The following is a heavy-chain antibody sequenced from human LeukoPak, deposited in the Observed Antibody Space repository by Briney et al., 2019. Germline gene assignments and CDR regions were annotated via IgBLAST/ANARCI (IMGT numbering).Heavy chain of an antibody. CDR1: GGSFSGYY. J-gene: IGHJ5*02. CDR3: ARGGRWILTNSNWFDP. CDR2: INHSGST. V-gene: IGHV4-34*01. Sequence: SETLSLTCAVYGGSFSGYYWSWIRQPPGKGLEWIGEINHSGSTNYNPSLKSRVTISVDTSKNQFSLKLSSVTAADTAVYYCARGGRWILTNSNWFDPWGQGTLVTVSS. D-gene: IGHD3-9*01.